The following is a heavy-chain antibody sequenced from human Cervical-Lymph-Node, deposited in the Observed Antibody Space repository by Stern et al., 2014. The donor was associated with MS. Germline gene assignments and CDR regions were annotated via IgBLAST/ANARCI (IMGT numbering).Heavy chain of an antibody. V-gene: IGHV1-69*01. CDR2: IIPVFGTA. CDR1: GGIFTDLA. D-gene: IGHD2-8*01. Sequence: MQLVESGAEVKRPGSSVKVSCKASGGIFTDLAISWVRQAPRHGLEWMGGIIPVFGTANYAPKFQGRVTFTADESTSTVYMELSRLRSDDTAVYYCARDSDLGNGGYGMDVWGQGTTVTVSS. J-gene: IGHJ6*02. CDR3: ARDSDLGNGGYGMDV.